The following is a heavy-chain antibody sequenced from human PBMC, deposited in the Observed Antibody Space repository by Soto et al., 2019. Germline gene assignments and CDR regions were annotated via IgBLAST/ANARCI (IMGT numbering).Heavy chain of an antibody. Sequence: QVQLVQSGAEVKMPGSSLKVSCKTSGGTFRTNTISWVRQAPGQGLEWMGQIIPVFGTPDYAPRFQDRVTITADESTSTVYLELRSLRFEDTAVYYCAREGVVMTDFYHGLDVWGHGTAVTVSS. CDR3: AREGVVMTDFYHGLDV. V-gene: IGHV1-69*01. J-gene: IGHJ6*02. CDR2: IIPVFGTP. D-gene: IGHD3-3*01. CDR1: GGTFRTNT.